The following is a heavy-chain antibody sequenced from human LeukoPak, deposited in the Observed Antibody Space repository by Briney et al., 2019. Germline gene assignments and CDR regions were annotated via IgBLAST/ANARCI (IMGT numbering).Heavy chain of an antibody. V-gene: IGHV1-2*02. CDR3: ARKSILTAGRKPYDI. CDR1: GYTFTGYY. J-gene: IGHJ4*02. CDR2: INPNSGGT. D-gene: IGHD2-2*02. Sequence: GASVKVSCKASGYTFTGYYMHWVRQAPGQGLEWMGWINPNSGGTNYAQKFQGRVTMTRDTSISTAYMELSRLRSDDTAVYYCARKSILTAGRKPYDIWDQGILVTVS.